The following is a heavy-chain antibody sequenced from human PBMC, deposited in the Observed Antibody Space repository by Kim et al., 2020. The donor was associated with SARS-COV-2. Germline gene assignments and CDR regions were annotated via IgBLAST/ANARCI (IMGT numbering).Heavy chain of an antibody. J-gene: IGHJ4*02. CDR3: AVSVAVVQLFDY. D-gene: IGHD2-15*01. Sequence: NYAQMFQGRVTITPDKSTNTAYMEVSSLRSEDTAVYYCAVSVAVVQLFDYWGQGNLVTVSS. V-gene: IGHV1-69*02.